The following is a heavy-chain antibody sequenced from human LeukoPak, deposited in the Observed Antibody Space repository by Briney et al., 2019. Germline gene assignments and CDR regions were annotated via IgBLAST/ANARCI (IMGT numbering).Heavy chain of an antibody. CDR2: ISSSSSYI. J-gene: IGHJ6*03. D-gene: IGHD5-18*01. CDR1: GFTFSSYS. CDR3: AKRRGITAMGPQYYYYCMDV. V-gene: IGHV3-21*01. Sequence: GGSLRLSCAASGFTFSSYSMNWVRQAPGKGLEWVSSISSSSSYIYYADSVKGRFTISRDNSKNTLYLQMNSLRAEDTAVYYCAKRRGITAMGPQYYYYCMDVWGKGTTVTIFS.